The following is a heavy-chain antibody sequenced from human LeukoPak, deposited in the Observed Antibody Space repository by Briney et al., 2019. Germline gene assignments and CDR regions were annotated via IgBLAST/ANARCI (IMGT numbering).Heavy chain of an antibody. CDR1: GFTFNNYG. CDR2: ISYDGRNK. Sequence: GKSLRLSCAASGFTFNNYGMHWVRQAPGKGLEWVAVISYDGRNKHYPDSVKGRFTISRDISTDTLWLQMDSLRTEDTAVYYCAKGPLRGTAATIDYWGQGTLVTVSS. V-gene: IGHV3-30*18. D-gene: IGHD2-2*01. CDR3: AKGPLRGTAATIDY. J-gene: IGHJ4*02.